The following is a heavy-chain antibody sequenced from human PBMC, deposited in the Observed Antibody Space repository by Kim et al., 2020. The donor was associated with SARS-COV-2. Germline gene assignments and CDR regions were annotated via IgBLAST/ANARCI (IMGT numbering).Heavy chain of an antibody. J-gene: IGHJ4*02. D-gene: IGHD2-15*01. CDR2: IYHSGST. V-gene: IGHV4-30-2*01. CDR3: ARVGTDCSGGSCYSSSFDY. CDR1: GGSISSGGYS. Sequence: SETLSLTCAVSGGSISSGGYSWSWIRQPPGKGLEWIGYIYHSGSTYYNPSLKSRVTISVDRSKNQFSLKLSSVTAADTAVYYCARVGTDCSGGSCYSSSFDYGGQGTLVTVS.